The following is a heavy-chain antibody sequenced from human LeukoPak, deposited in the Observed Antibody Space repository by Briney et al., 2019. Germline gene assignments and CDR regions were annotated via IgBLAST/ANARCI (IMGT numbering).Heavy chain of an antibody. J-gene: IGHJ4*02. Sequence: GGSLRLSCAASGFTFSGYAMHWVHQAPGKGLEWVAVISYDGSNEYYADSVKGRFTISRDNSKNTLYLQMNSLSVEDTAVYYCARVGYYASGPFSYFDYWGQGTLVTVSS. D-gene: IGHD3-10*01. CDR2: ISYDGSNE. V-gene: IGHV3-30-3*01. CDR3: ARVGYYASGPFSYFDY. CDR1: GFTFSGYA.